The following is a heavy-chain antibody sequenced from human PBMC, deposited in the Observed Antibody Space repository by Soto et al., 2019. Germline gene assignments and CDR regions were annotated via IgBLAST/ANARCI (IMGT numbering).Heavy chain of an antibody. CDR3: AAGEASSRNLAPYYLDF. Sequence: SSETPSLTCTVSGGSMRNYFWTWIRQPPGKGLEWIGYIHYSGTTSFFPSYNPSLRSRVTISEDTSKNQFSLKLLSVTTADTAVYFCAAGEASSRNLAPYYLDFWGQGTLVTVSS. CDR2: IHYSGTT. CDR1: GGSMRNYF. J-gene: IGHJ4*02. V-gene: IGHV4-59*01. D-gene: IGHD6-13*01.